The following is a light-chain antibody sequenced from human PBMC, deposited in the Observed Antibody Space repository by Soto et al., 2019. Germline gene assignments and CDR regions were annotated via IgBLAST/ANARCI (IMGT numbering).Light chain of an antibody. CDR3: HQYGSTPFT. CDR1: QSVSTNY. CDR2: GAS. Sequence: EIVLTQSPGTLSLSPGDRATLSCRASQSVSTNYLSWYQQQLSQAPRLLNYGASSRAAGIPRRFSGNGSGTDFTLTISRLEPEDFAVYYCHQYGSTPFTFGPGTKVDIK. V-gene: IGKV3-20*01. J-gene: IGKJ3*01.